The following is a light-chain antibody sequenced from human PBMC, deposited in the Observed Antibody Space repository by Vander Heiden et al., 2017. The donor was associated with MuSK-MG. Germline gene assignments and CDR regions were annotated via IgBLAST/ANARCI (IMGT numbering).Light chain of an antibody. CDR2: KFS. CDR1: HSNIGSNV. V-gene: IGLV1-44*01. Sequence: QSVLTQPPSASGTPGQMVTISCSGSHSNIGSNVVSWYQQVPGAAPNLLIYKFSQRPSGVPERFSGSKTGTSASLAISGLQAEDEADYYCEAGDDSRKGVVFGGGTKLTVL. CDR3: EAGDDSRKGVV. J-gene: IGLJ2*01.